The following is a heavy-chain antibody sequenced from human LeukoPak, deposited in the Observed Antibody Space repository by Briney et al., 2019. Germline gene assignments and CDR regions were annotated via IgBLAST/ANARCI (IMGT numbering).Heavy chain of an antibody. CDR2: IYYSGST. CDR1: GASISSSKW. CDR3: ARWAAAGDY. V-gene: IGHV4-4*02. Sequence: PSETLSLTCAVSGASISSSKWWSWVRQPPGKGLEWIGEIYYSGSTNYNPSLESRVTISIDKPKNQFSLKLSSVTAADTAVYYCARWAAAGDYWGQGTLVTVSS. D-gene: IGHD4-23*01. J-gene: IGHJ4*02.